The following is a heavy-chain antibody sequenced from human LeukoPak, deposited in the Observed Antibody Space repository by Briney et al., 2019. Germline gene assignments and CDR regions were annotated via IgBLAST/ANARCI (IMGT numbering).Heavy chain of an antibody. V-gene: IGHV4-30-2*01. CDR3: AGRTDYGGKRYRVGTEY. Sequence: SQTLSLTCAVSGGSISSGGYSWSWIRQPPGKGLEWIGYIYHSGSTYYNPSLKSRVTISVDRSKNQFSLKLSSVTAADTAVYYCAGRTDYGGKRYRVGTEYWGQGTLVTVSS. D-gene: IGHD4-17*01. J-gene: IGHJ4*02. CDR1: GGSISSGGYS. CDR2: IYHSGST.